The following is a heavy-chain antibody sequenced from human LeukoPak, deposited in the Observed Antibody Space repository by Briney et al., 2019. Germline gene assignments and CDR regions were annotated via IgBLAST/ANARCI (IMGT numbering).Heavy chain of an antibody. J-gene: IGHJ6*02. D-gene: IGHD2-2*01. CDR1: GGSISISSYY. V-gene: IGHV4-39*01. Sequence: PSEALSLTCTVSGGSISISSYYWGWIRQPPGKGLEWIGSIYYSGSTYYNPSLKSRVTISVDTSKNQFSLKLSSVTAADTAVYYCASNIVVVPAATSYYYYGMDVWGQGTTVTVSS. CDR2: IYYSGST. CDR3: ASNIVVVPAATSYYYYGMDV.